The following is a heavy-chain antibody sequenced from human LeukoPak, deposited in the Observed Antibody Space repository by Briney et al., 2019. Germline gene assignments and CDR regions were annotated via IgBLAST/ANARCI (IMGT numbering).Heavy chain of an antibody. CDR1: GFTFSSYG. D-gene: IGHD3-10*01. J-gene: IGHJ1*01. Sequence: GGSLRFSCAASGFTFSSYGMHWVRQAPGKGLEWVAVIWYDGSNKYYADSVKGRFTISRDNSKNTLYLQMNSLRAEDTAVYYCARESTTMVRGVIQHWGQGTLVTVSS. CDR2: IWYDGSNK. V-gene: IGHV3-33*01. CDR3: ARESTTMVRGVIQH.